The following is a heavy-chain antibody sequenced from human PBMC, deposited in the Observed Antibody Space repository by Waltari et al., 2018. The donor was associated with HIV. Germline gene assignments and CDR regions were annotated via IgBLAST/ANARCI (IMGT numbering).Heavy chain of an antibody. D-gene: IGHD3-3*01. Sequence: QVQLQESGPGLVKPSQTLSPTCTVSGGSISSGSYYWSWIRQPAGKGLEWIGRIYTSGSTNHNPSLKSRVTISVDTSKNQFSLKLSSVTAADMAVYYCAREGKEDYDFWSGYFFGMDVWGQGTTVTVSS. CDR2: IYTSGST. J-gene: IGHJ6*02. CDR1: GGSISSGSYY. V-gene: IGHV4-61*02. CDR3: AREGKEDYDFWSGYFFGMDV.